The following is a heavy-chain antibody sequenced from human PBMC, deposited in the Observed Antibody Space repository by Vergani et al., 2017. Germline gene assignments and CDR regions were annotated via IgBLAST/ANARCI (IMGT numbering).Heavy chain of an antibody. D-gene: IGHD3-10*01. Sequence: EVQLLESGGGLVQPGGSLRLSCAASGFTFSSYAMSWVRQAPGKGLEWVSVIYSGGSSTYYADSVKGRFTISRDNSKNTLYLQRNSLRAEDTAVYCCAKELAGGITMVRENAFDIWGRGQMVTVSA. CDR1: GFTFSSYA. CDR3: AKELAGGITMVRENAFDI. J-gene: IGHJ3*02. V-gene: IGHV3-23*03. CDR2: IYSGGSST.